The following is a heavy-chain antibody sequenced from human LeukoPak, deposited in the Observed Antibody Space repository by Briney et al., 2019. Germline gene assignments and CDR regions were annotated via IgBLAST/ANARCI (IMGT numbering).Heavy chain of an antibody. J-gene: IGHJ4*02. V-gene: IGHV3-7*01. CDR3: AREDIVVVRPYYFGY. CDR1: GFTFSSYW. Sequence: GGSLRLSCAASGFTFSSYWMSWVRQAPGKGLEWVANIKQDGSEKYYVDSLKGRFTISRDNAKNSLYLQMNSLRAEDTAVCYCAREDIVVVRPYYFGYWGQGTLVTVSS. D-gene: IGHD2-15*01. CDR2: IKQDGSEK.